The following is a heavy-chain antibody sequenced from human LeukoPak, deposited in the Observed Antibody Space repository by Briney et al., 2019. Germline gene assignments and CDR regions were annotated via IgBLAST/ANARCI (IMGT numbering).Heavy chain of an antibody. CDR1: ESTSSTFA. Sequence: PGGSRRPSCPPSESTSSTFAWHWVGQAPGRGWEWVSLIYYDGSNKYYADSVKGRFTISRDNSRNTLYLQMNSLRVEDTAVYYCARDRATRYFDYWGQGALVTVSS. D-gene: IGHD2-15*01. CDR2: IYYDGSNK. CDR3: ARDRATRYFDY. J-gene: IGHJ4*02. V-gene: IGHV3-33*01.